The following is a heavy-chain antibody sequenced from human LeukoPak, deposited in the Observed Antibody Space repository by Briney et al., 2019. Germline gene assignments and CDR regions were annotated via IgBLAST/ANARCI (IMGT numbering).Heavy chain of an antibody. J-gene: IGHJ4*02. CDR2: IHHSGST. V-gene: IGHV4-34*01. CDR3: ARRGYSYCCRDCGYYFDY. Sequence: SETLSLTCAVYGGSFSGHYWSWIRQPPGKGLEWIGEIHHSGSTNYNPSPKSRVTISVDTSKNQFSLKLTSVTAADTAVYYCARRGYSYCCRDCGYYFDYWGQGTLVTVSS. CDR1: GGSFSGHY. D-gene: IGHD5-18*01.